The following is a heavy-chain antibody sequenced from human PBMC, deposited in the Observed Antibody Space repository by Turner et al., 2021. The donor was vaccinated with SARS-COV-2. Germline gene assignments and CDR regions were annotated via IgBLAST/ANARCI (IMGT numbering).Heavy chain of an antibody. V-gene: IGHV3-21*01. D-gene: IGHD1-26*01. CDR2: ISSSSSYI. CDR3: SSSGSYFTDY. J-gene: IGHJ4*02. CDR1: GFTFSSYS. Sequence: EVQLVESGGGLVKPGGSLRLSCEASGFTFSSYSMNWVRQAPGKGLEWVSSISSSSSYIYYADSVKGRFTISRDNAKNSLYLQMNSLRAEDTAVYFCSSSGSYFTDYWGQGTLVTVSS.